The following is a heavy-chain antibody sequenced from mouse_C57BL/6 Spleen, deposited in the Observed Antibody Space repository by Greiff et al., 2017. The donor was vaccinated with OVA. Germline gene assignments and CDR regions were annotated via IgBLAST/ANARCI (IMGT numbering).Heavy chain of an antibody. D-gene: IGHD2-10*01. CDR3: ARGRAYFGDYYAMDY. J-gene: IGHJ4*01. CDR2: INPSTGGT. V-gene: IGHV1-42*01. CDR1: GYSFTGYY. Sequence: VQLQQSGPELVKPGASVKISCKASGYSFTGYYMNWVKQSPEKSLEWIGEINPSTGGTTYNQKFKAKATLTVDKSSSTAYMQLKSLTSEDSAVYYCARGRAYFGDYYAMDYWGQGTSVTVSS.